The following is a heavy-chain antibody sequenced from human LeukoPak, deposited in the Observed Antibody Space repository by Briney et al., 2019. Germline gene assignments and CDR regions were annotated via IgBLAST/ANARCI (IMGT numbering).Heavy chain of an antibody. CDR2: IIPIFGTA. J-gene: IGHJ4*02. V-gene: IGHV1-69*01. Sequence: SVKVSCKASGGTFSSYAISWVRQAPGQGLEWMGGIIPIFGTANYAQKFQGRVTITADESTSTAYTELSSLRSEDTAVYYCARVGTYCGGDCYFDYWGQGTLVTVSS. D-gene: IGHD2-21*01. CDR1: GGTFSSYA. CDR3: ARVGTYCGGDCYFDY.